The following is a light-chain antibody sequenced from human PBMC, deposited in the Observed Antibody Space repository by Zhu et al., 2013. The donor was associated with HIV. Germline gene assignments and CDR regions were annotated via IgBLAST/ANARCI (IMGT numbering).Light chain of an antibody. V-gene: IGLV1-51*01. CDR2: DNN. J-gene: IGLJ2*01. CDR3: GTWDSSLSAGV. Sequence: QSVLTQPPSVSAAPGQKVTISCSGSSSNIGNNYVSWYQQLPGTAPKLLIYDNNKRPSGIPDRFSGSKSGTSATLGITGLETGDEVDYYCGTWDSSLSAGVFGGGTKLTVL. CDR1: SSNIGNNY.